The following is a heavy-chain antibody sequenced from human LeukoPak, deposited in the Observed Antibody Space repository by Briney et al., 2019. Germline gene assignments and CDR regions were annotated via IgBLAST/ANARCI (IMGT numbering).Heavy chain of an antibody. J-gene: IGHJ3*02. CDR3: ARVRQWLVQSDACDI. D-gene: IGHD6-19*01. CDR1: GGSFSGYY. CDR2: INHSGST. V-gene: IGHV4-34*01. Sequence: SETLSLTCAVYGGSFSGYYWSWLSQPPGKGLEWIGEINHSGSTNYSPSLKSRVTISGDAYKDQFSLKLSSVDPADTAVYYCARVRQWLVQSDACDIWGQGTMVTVSS.